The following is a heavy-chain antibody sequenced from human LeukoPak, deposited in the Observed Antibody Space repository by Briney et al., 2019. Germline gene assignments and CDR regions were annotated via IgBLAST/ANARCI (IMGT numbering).Heavy chain of an antibody. V-gene: IGHV1-46*03. CDR1: GYTFTSFY. J-gene: IGHJ4*02. CDR3: ARVLYDFWSGTDRYFDY. CDR2: INPSGGST. D-gene: IGHD3-3*01. Sequence: GASVKVSCKASGYTFTSFYIHWVRQAPGQGLEWMAIINPSGGSTSYAQKFQGRVTMTRDTSTSTVYMELSSLRSEDTAVYYCARVLYDFWSGTDRYFDYWGQGTLVTVSS.